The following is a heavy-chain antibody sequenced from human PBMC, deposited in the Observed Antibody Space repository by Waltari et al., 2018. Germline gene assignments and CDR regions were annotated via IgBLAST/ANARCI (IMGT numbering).Heavy chain of an antibody. D-gene: IGHD5-12*01. CDR2: MAYTGAT. Sequence: QLQLQESGPGLVKPSETLSLTCSVSGVSITSNRHYWGWIRQPPGQGLEWIVTMAYTGATYSSPSLQSRFTISRDTSKNQLSLTLGSVTAADTAVYYCATYIGASVGTAAFDVWGQGTMVTVSS. V-gene: IGHV4-39*01. J-gene: IGHJ3*01. CDR1: GVSITSNRHY. CDR3: ATYIGASVGTAAFDV.